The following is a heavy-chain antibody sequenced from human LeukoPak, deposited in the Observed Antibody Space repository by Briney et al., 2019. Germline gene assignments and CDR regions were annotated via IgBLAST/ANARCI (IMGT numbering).Heavy chain of an antibody. V-gene: IGHV4-39*01. CDR3: ARHDCTSTGCQYFYGMDV. CDR2: LYYSGST. Sequence: PSETLSLTCTVSGDSISSSSHYWGWIRQPPGKGPEWIGTLYYSGSTYYNPSLKSRVTMSVDTSKNQFSLKLTSVTATDTAVYYCARHDCTSTGCQYFYGMDVWGQGTTVTVSS. D-gene: IGHD2-2*01. J-gene: IGHJ6*02. CDR1: GDSISSSSHY.